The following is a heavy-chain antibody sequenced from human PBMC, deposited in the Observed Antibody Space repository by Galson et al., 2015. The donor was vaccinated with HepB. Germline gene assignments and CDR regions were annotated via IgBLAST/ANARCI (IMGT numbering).Heavy chain of an antibody. CDR3: AIRIAAAGSDY. J-gene: IGHJ4*02. D-gene: IGHD6-13*01. CDR2: ISAYNGNT. V-gene: IGHV1-18*04. Sequence: SVKVSCKASGYTFTSYGISWVRQAPGQGLEWMGWISAYNGNTNYAQKLQGRVTVTTDTSTSTAYMELRSLRSDDTAVYYCAIRIAAAGSDYWGQGTLVTVSS. CDR1: GYTFTSYG.